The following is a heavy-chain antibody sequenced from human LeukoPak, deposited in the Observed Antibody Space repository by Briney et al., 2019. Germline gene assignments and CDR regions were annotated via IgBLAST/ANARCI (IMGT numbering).Heavy chain of an antibody. CDR3: AAGDVFDI. CDR2: IKQDGTEK. CDR1: GFSFTTYW. J-gene: IGHJ3*02. D-gene: IGHD3-10*01. Sequence: PGGSLRLSCAASGFSFTTYWMSWVRQAPGKGLEWVANIKQDGTEKYYVDSVKGRFTISRDNAKNSLYLQMNSLRAEDTAVYYCAAGDVFDIWGQGTMVTVSS. V-gene: IGHV3-7*01.